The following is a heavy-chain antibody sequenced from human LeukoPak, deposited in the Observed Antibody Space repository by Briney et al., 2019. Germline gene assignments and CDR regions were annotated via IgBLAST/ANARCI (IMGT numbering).Heavy chain of an antibody. CDR3: ARDIRGYYFDY. V-gene: IGHV1-46*01. CDR1: GYTFTSYY. J-gene: IGHJ4*02. CDR2: INPSGGST. Sequence: ASVKVSCKASGYTFTSYYMHWVRQAPGQGLEWMGIINPSGGSTSYAQKFRGRVTMTRDTSTSTVYMELSSLRSEDTAVYYCARDIRGYYFDYWGQGTLVTVSS. D-gene: IGHD3-22*01.